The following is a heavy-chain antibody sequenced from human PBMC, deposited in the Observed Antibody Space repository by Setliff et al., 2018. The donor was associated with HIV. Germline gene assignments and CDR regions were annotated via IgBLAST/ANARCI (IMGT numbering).Heavy chain of an antibody. CDR2: ISYDGNSQ. J-gene: IGHJ4*02. V-gene: IGHV3-30*04. Sequence: PGGSLRLSCAASGFTFSYYTMHWIRQTPDNGLEWVAVISYDGNSQYYADSVKGRFTISRDNSKNTLYLQMNSLRAEDTAVYYCARERLRFLEWLPLDYWGQGTLVTVSS. CDR1: GFTFSYYT. D-gene: IGHD3-3*01. CDR3: ARERLRFLEWLPLDY.